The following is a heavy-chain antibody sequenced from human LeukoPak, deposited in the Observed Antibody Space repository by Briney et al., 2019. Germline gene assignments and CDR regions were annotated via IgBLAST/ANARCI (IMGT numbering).Heavy chain of an antibody. CDR3: ARLTMGYCSSTSCYGIDY. CDR1: GTSISNYC. D-gene: IGHD2-2*01. CDR2: ICYSGTT. V-gene: IGHV4-59*08. Sequence: SETLSLTCTVSGTSISNYCWSWIRQPPGKGLEWIGYICYSGTTDYNASLRGRVTMSVDTSKNQFSLKLSSVTAADTAVYYCARLTMGYCSSTSCYGIDYWGQGTLVTVSS. J-gene: IGHJ4*02.